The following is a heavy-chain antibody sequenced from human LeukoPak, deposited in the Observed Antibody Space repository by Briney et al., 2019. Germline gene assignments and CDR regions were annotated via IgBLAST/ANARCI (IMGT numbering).Heavy chain of an antibody. D-gene: IGHD5-18*01. CDR3: TRLSYGDAFDI. CDR2: IRSKAYGGTT. CDR1: GFTFGDYA. Sequence: GGSLRLSCTASGFTFGDYAMSWVRQAPGKGLEWVGFIRSKAYGGTTEYAASVKGRFTISRDDSKSIAYLQMNSLKTEDTAVYYCTRLSYGDAFDIWGQGTMVTVSS. J-gene: IGHJ3*02. V-gene: IGHV3-49*04.